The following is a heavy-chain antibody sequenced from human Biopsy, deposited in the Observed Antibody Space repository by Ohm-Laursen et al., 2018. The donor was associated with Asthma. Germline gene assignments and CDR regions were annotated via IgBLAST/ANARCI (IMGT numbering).Heavy chain of an antibody. CDR1: GGTFNTYV. V-gene: IGHV1-69*13. CDR2: INSVFGTT. J-gene: IGHJ4*02. Sequence: ASVKVSCKSLGGTFNTYVIGWVRQAPGQGVEWMGGINSVFGTTPYPQKFQDRVTITADDSTSTVYMELSSLRSEDTAVYFCARKAGSCISRTCYSLDFWGQGTLVTVSS. CDR3: ARKAGSCISRTCYSLDF. D-gene: IGHD2-2*01.